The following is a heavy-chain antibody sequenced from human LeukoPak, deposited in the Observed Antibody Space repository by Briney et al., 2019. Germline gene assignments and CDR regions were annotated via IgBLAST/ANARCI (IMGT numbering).Heavy chain of an antibody. CDR1: GYTFTGYY. CDR2: INPNSGGT. Sequence: ASVKVSCKASGYTFTGYYMHRVRQAPGQGLEWMGRINPNSGGTNYAQKFQGRVTMTRDTSISTAYMELSRLRSDDTAVYYCARKRKMGVTTVTHNWFDPWGQGTLVTVSS. J-gene: IGHJ5*02. CDR3: ARKRKMGVTTVTHNWFDP. V-gene: IGHV1-2*06. D-gene: IGHD4-11*01.